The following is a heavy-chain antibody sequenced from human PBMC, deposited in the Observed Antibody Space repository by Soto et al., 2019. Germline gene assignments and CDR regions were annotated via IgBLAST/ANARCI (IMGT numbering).Heavy chain of an antibody. CDR1: GYTFTSYD. D-gene: IGHD3-3*01. V-gene: IGHV1-8*01. J-gene: IGHJ5*02. CDR2: MNPNSGNT. CDR3: GGVYDFWGGYSHDWFDP. Sequence: ASVKVSCKASGYTFTSYDINWVRQATGQGLEWMGWMNPNSGNTGYAQKFQGRVTMTRNTSISTAYMELRSLRSEDTAVYYCGGVYDFWGGYSHDWFDPWGQGTLVTVSS.